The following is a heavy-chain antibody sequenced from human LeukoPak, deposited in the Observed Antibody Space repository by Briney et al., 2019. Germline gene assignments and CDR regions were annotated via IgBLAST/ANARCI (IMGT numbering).Heavy chain of an antibody. Sequence: PGGSLRLPCTPSGFAFSSSWMTWVRQAPGKGLEWVANIKRDGSEKNYVDSVKGRFIISWDNAKGSLSLQMNSLRAEDTAVYYCSRDKWLYSNVGGQGTLVTVAS. J-gene: IGHJ1*01. CDR1: GFAFSSSW. D-gene: IGHD2-15*01. CDR3: SRDKWLYSNV. V-gene: IGHV3-7*05. CDR2: IKRDGSEK.